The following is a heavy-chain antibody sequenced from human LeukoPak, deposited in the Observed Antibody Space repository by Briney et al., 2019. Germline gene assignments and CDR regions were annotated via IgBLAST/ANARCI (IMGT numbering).Heavy chain of an antibody. V-gene: IGHV4-34*01. CDR2: IYHHGAT. D-gene: IGHD5-12*01. Sequence: SETLSLTCAGYGGSFSGYYWSWIRQPPGKGLEWIGEIYHHGATNNNPSLKSRVTLSVDKSKNQFSLELSSVTAADTAVYYCARGPSVAAHLDYWGQGALVTVSS. CDR1: GGSFSGYY. CDR3: ARGPSVAAHLDY. J-gene: IGHJ4*02.